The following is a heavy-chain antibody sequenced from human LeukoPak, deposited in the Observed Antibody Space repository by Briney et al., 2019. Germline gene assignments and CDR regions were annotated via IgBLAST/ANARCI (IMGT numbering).Heavy chain of an antibody. D-gene: IGHD6-13*01. CDR3: VRGAEGAAGKLSY. CDR2: ISYDGNNK. CDR1: GFTFSSYA. Sequence: GGSLRLSCAASGFTFSSYAMHWVRQAPGKGLEWVAFISYDGNNKYYADSVKGRFTISRDNSKNTLYLQMDSLRAKDTAVYSCVRGAEGAAGKLSYWGQGTLVTVSS. J-gene: IGHJ4*02. V-gene: IGHV3-30*04.